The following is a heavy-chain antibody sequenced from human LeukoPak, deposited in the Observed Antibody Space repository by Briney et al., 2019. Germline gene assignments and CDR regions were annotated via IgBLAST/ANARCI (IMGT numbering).Heavy chain of an antibody. D-gene: IGHD2-2*01. V-gene: IGHV4-39*01. CDR3: ARHRIPAALASAFDY. J-gene: IGHJ4*02. CDR2: IYYSGNT. Sequence: SETLSLTCTVSGGSISSSSYYWDWIRQPPGKGLEWIGAIYYSGNTNYNPSLKSRVTISVDTSKNQFSLELSSVTAADTAVYYCARHRIPAALASAFDYWGQGTLVTVSS. CDR1: GGSISSSSYY.